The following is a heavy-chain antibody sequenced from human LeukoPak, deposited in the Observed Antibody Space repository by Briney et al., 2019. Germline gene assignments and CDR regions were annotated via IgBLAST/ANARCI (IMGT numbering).Heavy chain of an antibody. J-gene: IGHJ4*02. D-gene: IGHD3-22*01. CDR1: GFTFSSYG. CDR2: ISGSGGST. CDR3: ASLFAGYESGGY. Sequence: GGSLRLSCAASGFTFSSYGMSWVRQAPGKGLEWVSAISGSGGSTYYADSVKGRFTISRDNSKNTLYLQMNSLRAEDTAVYYCASLFAGYESGGYWGQGTLVTVSS. V-gene: IGHV3-23*01.